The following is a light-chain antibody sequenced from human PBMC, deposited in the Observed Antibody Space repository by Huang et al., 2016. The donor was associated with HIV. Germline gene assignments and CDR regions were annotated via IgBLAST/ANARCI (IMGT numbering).Light chain of an antibody. CDR2: AAS. J-gene: IGKJ3*01. Sequence: DIQMTQSPSSLSASVGDRVTITCRASQGIRSYLNWYQQRPRKAPTLLVDAASNLQSRVPHRVSGSGSGTDFTLTINDLQPEDFATYYCQQSDRFPYTFGPGTKVDI. CDR1: QGIRSY. V-gene: IGKV1-39*01. CDR3: QQSDRFPYT.